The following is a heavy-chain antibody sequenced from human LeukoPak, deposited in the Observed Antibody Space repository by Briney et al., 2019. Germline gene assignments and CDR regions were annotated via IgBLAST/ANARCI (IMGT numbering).Heavy chain of an antibody. CDR3: ARDVGN. Sequence: SSGTLSLTCTVSGDSINSLDLWSWVRQPPGKGLEWIGEMYLSGTTHSNPSVKSRVTISIDKSKNQFSLKLSSVTAADTAVYYCARDVGNWGQGTLVTVSS. D-gene: IGHD2-15*01. CDR2: MYLSGTT. V-gene: IGHV4-4*02. CDR1: GDSINSLDL. J-gene: IGHJ4*02.